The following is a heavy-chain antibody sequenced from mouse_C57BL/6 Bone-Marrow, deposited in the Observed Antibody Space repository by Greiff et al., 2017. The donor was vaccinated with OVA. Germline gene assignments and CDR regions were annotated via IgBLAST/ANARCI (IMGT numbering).Heavy chain of an antibody. V-gene: IGHV1-26*01. J-gene: IGHJ2*01. CDR3: ADLFPLGY. D-gene: IGHD1-1*01. CDR2: INPNNGGT. CDR1: GYTFTDYY. Sequence: VQLQQSGPELVKPGASVKISCKASGYTFTDYYMNWVKQSHGQSLEWIGDINPNNGGTSYNQKFKGKATLTVDKSSSTAYMELRSLTSEDSAVYYCADLFPLGYWGRGTTLTVSS.